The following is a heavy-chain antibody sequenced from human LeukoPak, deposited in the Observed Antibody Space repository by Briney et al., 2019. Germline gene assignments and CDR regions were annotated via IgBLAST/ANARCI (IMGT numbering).Heavy chain of an antibody. Sequence: SQTLSLTCAVSGGSISSGGYSWSWIRQPPGKGLEWIGYIYHSGSTYYNPSLKSRVTISVDRSKNQFSLKLSSVTAADTAVYYCARAMITFGGVIVMLDYWGQGTLVTVSS. V-gene: IGHV4-30-2*01. CDR2: IYHSGST. CDR3: ARAMITFGGVIVMLDY. D-gene: IGHD3-16*02. CDR1: GGSISSGGYS. J-gene: IGHJ4*02.